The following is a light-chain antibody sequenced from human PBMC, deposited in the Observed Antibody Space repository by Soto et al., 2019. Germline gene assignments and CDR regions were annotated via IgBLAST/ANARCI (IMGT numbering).Light chain of an antibody. CDR3: QQYGSTPLT. CDR2: GAS. J-gene: IGKJ4*01. V-gene: IGKV3-20*01. Sequence: EIVLTQSPGTLSLSPGERAALSCRASQRVSSSYLAWYQQKPGQAPRLLIYGASSRATDIPDRFSGSGSGTNFSLTISRLEPEDFVVYYCQQYGSTPLTFGGGTKVEIK. CDR1: QRVSSSY.